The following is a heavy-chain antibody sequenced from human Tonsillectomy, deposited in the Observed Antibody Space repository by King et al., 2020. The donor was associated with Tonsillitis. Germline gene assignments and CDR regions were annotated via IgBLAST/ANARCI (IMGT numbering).Heavy chain of an antibody. V-gene: IGHV3-43*02. CDR2: ISGEGGST. J-gene: IGHJ3*02. D-gene: IGHD3-22*01. Sequence: VQLVQSGGGVVQPGGSLRLSCAASGFTFDDYAMHWVRQAPGKGLEWVSLISGEGGSTYYADSVKGRFTIPRDNSKNSLYLQMNSLRTEDTALYYCAKDRRYYYDSSGAFDIWGQGTMVTVSS. CDR1: GFTFDDYA. CDR3: AKDRRYYYDSSGAFDI.